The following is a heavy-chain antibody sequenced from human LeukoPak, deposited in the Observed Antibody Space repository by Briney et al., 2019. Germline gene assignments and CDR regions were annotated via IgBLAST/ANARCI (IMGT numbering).Heavy chain of an antibody. V-gene: IGHV3-23*01. CDR3: AKVLNYYAPFDY. CDR1: GFTFSSYA. J-gene: IGHJ4*02. D-gene: IGHD3-10*01. CDR2: ITGSGDST. Sequence: GGSLRLSCAASGFTFSSYAMNWVRQAPGTGLEWVSAITGSGDSTYYADSAKGRFSISRDNSKNTLYLQMNSLRAEDTAIYFCAKVLNYYAPFDYWGQGTLVTVSS.